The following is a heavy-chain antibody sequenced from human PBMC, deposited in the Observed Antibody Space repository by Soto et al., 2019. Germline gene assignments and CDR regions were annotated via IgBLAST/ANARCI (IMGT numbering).Heavy chain of an antibody. Sequence: ASVKVSCKAAGYTFTSYDINWVRQATGQDFEWMGWMNPNSGNTAYAQKFQGRVTMTRDTSKSTAFMELSSLTSEDTAVYYCASLMSSGYYYGMDVWGQGTTVTVSS. V-gene: IGHV1-8*01. J-gene: IGHJ6*02. CDR2: MNPNSGNT. CDR3: ASLMSSGYYYGMDV. D-gene: IGHD3-10*01. CDR1: GYTFTSYD.